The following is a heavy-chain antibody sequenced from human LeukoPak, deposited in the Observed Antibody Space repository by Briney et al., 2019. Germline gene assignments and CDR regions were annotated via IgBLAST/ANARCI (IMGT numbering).Heavy chain of an antibody. CDR3: AEGGYSGYHSMIDY. V-gene: IGHV3-30*02. D-gene: IGHD5-12*01. CDR2: IRYDGSNK. Sequence: GGSLRLSCAASGFTFSSYGMHWVRQAPGKGLEWVAFIRYDGSNKYYADSVKGRFTISRDNSKNTLYLQMNSLRAEDTAVYYCAEGGYSGYHSMIDYWGQGTLVTVSS. J-gene: IGHJ4*02. CDR1: GFTFSSYG.